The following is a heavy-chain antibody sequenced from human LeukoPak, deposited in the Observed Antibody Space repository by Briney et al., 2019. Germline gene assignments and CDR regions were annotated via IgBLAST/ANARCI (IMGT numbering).Heavy chain of an antibody. CDR3: ASRKQWDMIDY. V-gene: IGHV3-64*01. CDR2: ITPNGGST. J-gene: IGHJ4*02. D-gene: IGHD2-15*01. CDR1: GFTFSSHT. Sequence: GGSLRLSCAASGFTFSSHTMHWVRQAPGKGLEYVSAITPNGGSTYYANSVKGRFTISRDNSKNMLYLQMGSLTTEDMAVSYCASRKQWDMIDYWGQGTLVTVSS.